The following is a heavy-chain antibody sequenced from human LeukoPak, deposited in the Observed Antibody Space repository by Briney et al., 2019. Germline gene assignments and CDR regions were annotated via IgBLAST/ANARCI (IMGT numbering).Heavy chain of an antibody. D-gene: IGHD5-12*01. CDR1: GYTFTGFY. J-gene: IGHJ4*02. Sequence: ASVKVSCKPSGYTFTGFYMHWVRQAPGQGLEWMGWINPNSGVTNYAQRFHGRVTMTRDTPITTAYMELSRLTSDDTAVYYCSRGTPSGGDSGYEPAFAYWGQGTLVTVSS. V-gene: IGHV1-2*02. CDR2: INPNSGVT. CDR3: SRGTPSGGDSGYEPAFAY.